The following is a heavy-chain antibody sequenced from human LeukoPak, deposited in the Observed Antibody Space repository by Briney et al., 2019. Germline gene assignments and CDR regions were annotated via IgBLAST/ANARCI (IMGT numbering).Heavy chain of an antibody. Sequence: SETLSLTCTVSGGPISSYYWSWIRQPAGKGLEWIGRIYTSGSTNYNPSLKSRVTMSVDTSKNQFSLKLSSVTAADTAVYYCARDGGPYSSSWNYYYGMDVWGQGTTVTVSS. J-gene: IGHJ6*02. D-gene: IGHD6-13*01. CDR2: IYTSGST. CDR1: GGPISSYY. CDR3: ARDGGPYSSSWNYYYGMDV. V-gene: IGHV4-4*07.